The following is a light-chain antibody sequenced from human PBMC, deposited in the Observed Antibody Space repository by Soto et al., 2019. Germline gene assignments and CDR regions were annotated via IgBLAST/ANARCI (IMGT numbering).Light chain of an antibody. J-gene: IGLJ3*02. CDR1: SSNIGNNY. CDR3: GTWDSSLSVGLWV. Sequence: QSVLTQPPSVSAAPGQTVTISCSGSSSNIGNNYVSWYQQLPGTAPKLLIYDNNKRPSGIPDRFSGSKSGTSATLGITGLQTGDEADYYCGTWDSSLSVGLWVFGGGTKLTVL. CDR2: DNN. V-gene: IGLV1-51*01.